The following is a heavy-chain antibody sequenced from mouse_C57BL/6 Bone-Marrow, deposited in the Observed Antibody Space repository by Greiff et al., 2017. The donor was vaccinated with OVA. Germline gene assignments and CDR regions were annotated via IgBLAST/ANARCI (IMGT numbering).Heavy chain of an antibody. Sequence: VKLMESGPELVKPGASVKISCKASGYAFSSSWMNWVKQRPGKGLEWIGRIYPGDGDTNYNGKFKGKATLTADKSSSTAYMQLSSLTSEDSAVYFCARSDYFFAYWGQGTLVTVSA. V-gene: IGHV1-82*01. CDR2: IYPGDGDT. D-gene: IGHD2-4*01. CDR3: ARSDYFFAY. CDR1: GYAFSSSW. J-gene: IGHJ3*01.